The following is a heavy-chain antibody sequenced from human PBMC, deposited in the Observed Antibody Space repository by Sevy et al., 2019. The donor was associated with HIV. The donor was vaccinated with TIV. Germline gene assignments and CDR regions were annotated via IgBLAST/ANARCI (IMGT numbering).Heavy chain of an antibody. V-gene: IGHV3-74*01. CDR3: ARYYYDSSGIDY. CDR2: INSDGSST. Sequence: GGSLRLSCTASGFTFSRYWMHWVRQAPGKGLVWVSRINSDGSSTSYADSVKGRFTISRDNAKNTLYLQMNSLRAEDTVVYYCARYYYDSSGIDYWGQEPWSPSPQ. J-gene: IGHJ4*01. D-gene: IGHD3-22*01. CDR1: GFTFSRYW.